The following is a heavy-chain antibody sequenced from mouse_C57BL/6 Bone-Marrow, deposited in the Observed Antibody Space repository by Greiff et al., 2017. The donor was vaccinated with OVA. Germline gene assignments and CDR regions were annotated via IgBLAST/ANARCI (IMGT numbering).Heavy chain of an antibody. CDR1: GYTFTNYW. V-gene: IGHV1-63*01. CDR3: AREGEGDWYFDV. Sequence: VQLKQSGAELVRPGTSVKMSCKASGYTFTNYWIGWAKQRPGHGLEWIGDIYPGGGYTNYNEKFKGKATLTADKSSSTAYMQFSSLTSEDSAIYYGAREGEGDWYFDVWGTGTTVTVSS. J-gene: IGHJ1*03. CDR2: IYPGGGYT.